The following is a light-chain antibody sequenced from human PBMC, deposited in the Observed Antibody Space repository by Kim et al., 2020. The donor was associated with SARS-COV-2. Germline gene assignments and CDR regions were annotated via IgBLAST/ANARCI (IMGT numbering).Light chain of an antibody. CDR3: QVWDNSLGV. CDR2: RVN. J-gene: IGLJ2*01. V-gene: IGLV3-1*01. Sequence: SYELTQPTSVSVSPGETATISCTGDNLQFKYVCWYQRTAGHSPVLVLYRVNKRPSGIPERFSGSNSGNIATLTISGTQAMDEADYYCQVWDNSLGVFGAGTQLTVL. CDR1: NLQFKY.